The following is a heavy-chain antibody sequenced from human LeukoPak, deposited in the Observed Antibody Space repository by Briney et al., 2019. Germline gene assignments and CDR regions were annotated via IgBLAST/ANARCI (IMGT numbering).Heavy chain of an antibody. V-gene: IGHV1-18*01. CDR1: GYTFTSYG. CDR2: ISAYNGNT. Sequence: GASVKVSCKASGYTFTSYGISWVRQAPGQGLEWMGWISAYNGNTNYAQKLQGRVTMTTDTSTSTAYMELRSLRSDDTAVYYCARDYRKAAAGSIDYWGQGTLVTVSS. CDR3: ARDYRKAAAGSIDY. D-gene: IGHD6-13*01. J-gene: IGHJ4*02.